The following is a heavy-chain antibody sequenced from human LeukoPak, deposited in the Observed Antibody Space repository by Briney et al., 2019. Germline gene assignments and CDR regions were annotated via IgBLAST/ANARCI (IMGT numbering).Heavy chain of an antibody. CDR1: GFTFSTYT. D-gene: IGHD6-6*01. CDR3: ASVIAARPN. V-gene: IGHV3-21*04. CDR2: ITSSSRYI. Sequence: PGGSLRLSCAASGFTFSTYTMNWVRQAPGKGLEWVSSITSSSRYIFYADSLKGRFTISRDNAKNSLYLQMNSLRAEDTAVYYCASVIAARPNWGQGTLVTVSS. J-gene: IGHJ4*02.